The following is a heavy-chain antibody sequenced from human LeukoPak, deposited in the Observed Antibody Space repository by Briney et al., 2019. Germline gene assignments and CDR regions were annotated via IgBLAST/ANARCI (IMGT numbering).Heavy chain of an antibody. CDR2: ISGSGGST. CDR3: AKDPGRDGYNFEWFDP. J-gene: IGHJ5*02. D-gene: IGHD5-24*01. V-gene: IGHV3-23*01. Sequence: GGSLRLSCAASGFTFGDYYMSWIRQAPGKGLEWVSAISGSGGSTYYADSVKGRFTISRDNSKNTLYLQMNSLRAEDTAVYYCAKDPGRDGYNFEWFDPWGQGTLVTVSS. CDR1: GFTFGDYY.